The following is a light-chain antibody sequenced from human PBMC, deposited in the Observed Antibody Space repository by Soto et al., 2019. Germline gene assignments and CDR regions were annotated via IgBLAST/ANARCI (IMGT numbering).Light chain of an antibody. J-gene: IGKJ1*01. Sequence: DIQMTQSPSSLSASVGDRVTITCRASQSISTYLNWYQQKPGKAPRHLIYTASRLQSGVSSRFSGSGSGTDFTLSISSLQPEDFGTYYCQQSYTTPRTFGQGTKVDIK. CDR2: TAS. V-gene: IGKV1-39*01. CDR3: QQSYTTPRT. CDR1: QSISTY.